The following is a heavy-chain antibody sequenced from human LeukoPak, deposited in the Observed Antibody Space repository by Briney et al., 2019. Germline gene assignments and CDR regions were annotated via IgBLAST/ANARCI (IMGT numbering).Heavy chain of an antibody. V-gene: IGHV3-11*01. J-gene: IGHJ4*02. CDR3: AREKPFYDSSGYYYPIAFDY. D-gene: IGHD3-22*01. Sequence: GGSLRLSCAASGFTFSDYYMSWIRQAPGKGLEWVSYISSSGSTIYYADSVKGRFTISRDNAKNSLYLQMNSLRAEDTALYYCAREKPFYDSSGYYYPIAFDYWGQGTLVTVSS. CDR1: GFTFSDYY. CDR2: ISSSGSTI.